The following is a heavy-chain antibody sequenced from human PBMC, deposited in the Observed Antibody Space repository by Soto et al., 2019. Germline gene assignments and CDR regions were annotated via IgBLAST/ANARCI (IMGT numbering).Heavy chain of an antibody. Sequence: PSQTLSLTCAISGDSVSSNSAAWNWIRQSPSRGLEWLGRTYYGSKWYNDYAVSVKSRITINPDTSKNQFSLQLNSVTPEDTAVCEVVITTPDAFDIWGQGTMVTVSS. CDR1: GDSVSSNSAA. CDR3: VITTPDAFDI. J-gene: IGHJ3*02. D-gene: IGHD3-22*01. CDR2: TYYGSKWYN. V-gene: IGHV6-1*01.